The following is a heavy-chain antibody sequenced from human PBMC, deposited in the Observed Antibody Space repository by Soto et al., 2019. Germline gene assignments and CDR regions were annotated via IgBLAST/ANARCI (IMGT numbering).Heavy chain of an antibody. CDR2: ISGSGGST. Sequence: EVQLLESGGGLVQPGGSLRLSCAASGFTFSSYAMSWVRQAPGKGLEWVSAISGSGGSTYYADSVKGRFTISRDNSKNTLYLQMNSLRAEDTAVYYCAKEPRYCSGGSCYPVRPHDAFDIWGQGTMVTVSS. J-gene: IGHJ3*02. V-gene: IGHV3-23*01. CDR1: GFTFSSYA. D-gene: IGHD2-15*01. CDR3: AKEPRYCSGGSCYPVRPHDAFDI.